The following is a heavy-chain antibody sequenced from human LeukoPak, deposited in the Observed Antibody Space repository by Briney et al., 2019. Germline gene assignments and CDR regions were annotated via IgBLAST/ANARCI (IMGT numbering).Heavy chain of an antibody. V-gene: IGHV4-34*01. D-gene: IGHD6-13*01. CDR1: GGSFSGYY. CDR2: VSHSGST. CDR3: AASIAGYYYGMDV. J-gene: IGHJ6*02. Sequence: PSETLSLTCAVYGGSFSGYYWNWIRQSPGKGLEWIGEVSHSGSTNYNPSLKSRVTMSVDTSKNQFSLKLSSVTAADTAVYYCAASIAGYYYGMDVWGQGTTVTVSS.